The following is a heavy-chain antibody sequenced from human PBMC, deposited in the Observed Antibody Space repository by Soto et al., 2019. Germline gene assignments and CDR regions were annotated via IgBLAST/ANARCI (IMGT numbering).Heavy chain of an antibody. J-gene: IGHJ2*01. CDR2: IIPIFGTA. CDR3: ARENCGGDCYVSGWYFDL. V-gene: IGHV1-69*13. D-gene: IGHD2-21*02. Sequence: SVKVSCKASGGTFSSYAISWVRQAPGQGLEWMGGIIPIFGTANYAQKFQGRVTITADESTSTAYMELSSLRSEDTAVYYCARENCGGDCYVSGWYFDLWGRGTL. CDR1: GGTFSSYA.